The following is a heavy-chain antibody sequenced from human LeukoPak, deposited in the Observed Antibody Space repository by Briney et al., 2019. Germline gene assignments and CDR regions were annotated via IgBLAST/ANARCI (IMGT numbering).Heavy chain of an antibody. Sequence: PSETLSLTCAVYGGSFSGYYWSWIRQPPGKGLEWIGEIDHSGSTNYNPSLKSRVTISVDTSKNQFSLKLSSVTAADTAVYYCARARSGSYTFAYWGQGNLVT. CDR2: IDHSGST. J-gene: IGHJ4*02. CDR3: ARARSGSYTFAY. V-gene: IGHV4-34*01. CDR1: GGSFSGYY. D-gene: IGHD1-26*01.